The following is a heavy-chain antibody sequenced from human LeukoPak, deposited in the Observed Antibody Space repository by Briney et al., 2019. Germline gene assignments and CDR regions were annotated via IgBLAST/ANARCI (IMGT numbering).Heavy chain of an antibody. J-gene: IGHJ4*02. V-gene: IGHV3-74*01. D-gene: IGHD2-15*01. CDR3: ARWGYCSGGSCYPDALDY. CDR1: GFTFSSYW. CDR2: INSDGSST. Sequence: GGSLRLSCAASGFTFSSYWMHWVRQAPGKGLVWVSRINSDGSSTSYADSVKGRFTISRGNAKNTLYLQMNSLRAEDTAVYYCARWGYCSGGSCYPDALDYWGQGTLVTVSS.